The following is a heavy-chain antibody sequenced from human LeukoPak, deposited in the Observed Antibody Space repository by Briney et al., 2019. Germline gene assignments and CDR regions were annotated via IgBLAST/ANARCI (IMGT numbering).Heavy chain of an antibody. J-gene: IGHJ4*02. CDR1: RFTFSSYD. CDR3: ARANTPFADY. V-gene: IGHV3-30*09. Sequence: RRSLRLSCGASRFTFSSYDMHWVRQAPGKGLEWVAVISYDGSNKYYADSVKGRFAISRDNSKNTVYLQMNSLRVEDTAVYYCARANTPFADYWGQGTLVTVSS. CDR2: ISYDGSNK. D-gene: IGHD2-2*02.